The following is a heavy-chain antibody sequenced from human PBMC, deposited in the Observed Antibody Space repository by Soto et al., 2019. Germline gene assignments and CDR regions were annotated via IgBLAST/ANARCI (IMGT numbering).Heavy chain of an antibody. CDR3: AKGSSSLFYYYYYYMDV. V-gene: IGHV3-9*01. D-gene: IGHD6-13*01. J-gene: IGHJ6*03. CDR1: GFTFDDYA. Sequence: GGSLRLSCAASGFTFDDYAMHWVRQAPGKGLEWVSGISWNSGSIGYADFVKGRFTISRDNAKNSLYLQMNSLRAEDTALYYCAKGSSSLFYYYYYYMDVWGKGTTVTVSS. CDR2: ISWNSGSI.